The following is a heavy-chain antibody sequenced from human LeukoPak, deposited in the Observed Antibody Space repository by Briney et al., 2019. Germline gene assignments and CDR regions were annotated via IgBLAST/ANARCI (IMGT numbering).Heavy chain of an antibody. J-gene: IGHJ4*02. V-gene: IGHV3-74*01. CDR1: GFSFSDFY. CDR2: LNADGNSI. D-gene: IGHD5-12*01. Sequence: GGSLRLSCEASGFSFSDFYMNWLRQAPGKGLVWVSRLNADGNSITYADSVRGRFTISRDNAKNTVHLQMNSLRVEDTAIYFCAGAYSAYDPFDYWGQGILVTVSS. CDR3: AGAYSAYDPFDY.